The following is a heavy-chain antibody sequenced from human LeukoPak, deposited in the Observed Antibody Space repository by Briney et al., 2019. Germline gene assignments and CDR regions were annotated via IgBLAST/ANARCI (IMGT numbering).Heavy chain of an antibody. CDR2: ISYDGANE. V-gene: IGHV3-30*14. CDR1: GFTFSIYN. J-gene: IGHJ3*02. Sequence: GGSLRLSCAASGFTFSIYNIHWVRQAPGKGLEWVAVISYDGANEYYPGSVKGRFTISRENAKNSLYLQMNSLRAGDTAVYYCARAEQAYCGGDCYSPQAFDIWGQGTMVTVSS. D-gene: IGHD2-21*02. CDR3: ARAEQAYCGGDCYSPQAFDI.